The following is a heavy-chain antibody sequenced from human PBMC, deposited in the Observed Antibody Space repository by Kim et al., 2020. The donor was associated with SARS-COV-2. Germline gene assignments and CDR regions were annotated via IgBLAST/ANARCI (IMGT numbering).Heavy chain of an antibody. D-gene: IGHD3-9*01. CDR3: ARDPPADILTGYSFFYYYGMDV. CDR1: GYTFTSYG. J-gene: IGHJ6*02. Sequence: ASVKVSCKASGYTFTSYGISWVRQAPGQGLEWMGWISAYNGNTNYAQKLQGRVTMTTETSTSTAYMELRSLRSDDTAVYYCARDPPADILTGYSFFYYYGMDVWGQGTTVSVSS. CDR2: ISAYNGNT. V-gene: IGHV1-18*01.